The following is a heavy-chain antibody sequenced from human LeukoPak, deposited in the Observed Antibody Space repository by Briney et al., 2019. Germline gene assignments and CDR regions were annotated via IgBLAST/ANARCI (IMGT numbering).Heavy chain of an antibody. V-gene: IGHV3-23*01. CDR2: ISGSGGST. CDR1: GFTFSSYG. CDR3: AKDRAVGAARRSFDY. Sequence: GGSLRLSCAASGFTFSSYGMSWVRQAPGKGLEWVSAISGSGGSTYYADSVKGRFTISRDNSKNTLYLQMNSLRAEDTAVYYCAKDRAVGAARRSFDYWGQGTLVTVSS. D-gene: IGHD1-26*01. J-gene: IGHJ4*02.